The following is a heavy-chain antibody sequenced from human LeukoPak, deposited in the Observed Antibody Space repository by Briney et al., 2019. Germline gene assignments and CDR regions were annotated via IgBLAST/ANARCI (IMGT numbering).Heavy chain of an antibody. V-gene: IGHV3-23*01. CDR1: GFTFSSYA. CDR2: ISGSGDSS. Sequence: GGSLRLSCAASGFTFSSYAMHWVRQAPGKGLEWVSTISGSGDSSYYADSVKGRFTISRDDSKNTLYLQMNSLRAEDTAIYYCAKRGLCSSTTCSLYYYYDMDVWGQGTTVTVSS. CDR3: AKRGLCSSTTCSLYYYYDMDV. J-gene: IGHJ6*02. D-gene: IGHD2-2*01.